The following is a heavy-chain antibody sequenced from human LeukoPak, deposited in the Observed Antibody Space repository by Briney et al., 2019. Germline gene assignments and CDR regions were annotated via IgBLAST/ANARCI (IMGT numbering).Heavy chain of an antibody. J-gene: IGHJ4*02. CDR3: ARDTLGSSGYYYFDY. CDR2: INHSGST. CDR1: GGSFSGYY. Sequence: PSETLSLTCAVYGGSFSGYYWSWIRQPPGKGLEWIGEINHSGSTNYNPSLKSRVTISVDRPKNQFSLKLTSVTAADTAVYYCARDTLGSSGYYYFDYWGQGILVTVSS. V-gene: IGHV4-34*01. D-gene: IGHD3-22*01.